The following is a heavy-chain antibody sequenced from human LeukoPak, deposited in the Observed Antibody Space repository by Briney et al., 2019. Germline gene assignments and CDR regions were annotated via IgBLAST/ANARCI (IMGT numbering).Heavy chain of an antibody. J-gene: IGHJ4*02. CDR1: GGSISSYY. Sequence: SETLFLTCTVSGGSISSYYWSWIRQPPGKGLEWIGYIYYSGSTNYNPSLKSRVTISVDTSKNQFSLKLSSVTAADTAVYYCARAQWELLPDHWGQGTLVTVSS. D-gene: IGHD1-26*01. V-gene: IGHV4-59*01. CDR2: IYYSGST. CDR3: ARAQWELLPDH.